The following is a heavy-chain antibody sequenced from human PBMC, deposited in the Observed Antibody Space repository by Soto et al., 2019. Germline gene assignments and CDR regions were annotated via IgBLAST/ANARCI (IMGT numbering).Heavy chain of an antibody. J-gene: IGHJ5*01. V-gene: IGHV6-1*01. CDR3: ARLIGNSWLDS. Sequence: QVQLQQSGPGLVKPSQTLSLTCAISGDSVSSNSAPWDWIRQSPSRCLEWLGRTYYRSKWYNDYAVSVKSRITITPDTSNNQLSLQLNSVTPDDTAVYYCARLIGNSWLDSWGQGTLVTVSS. D-gene: IGHD2-8*01. CDR1: GDSVSSNSAP. CDR2: TYYRSKWYN.